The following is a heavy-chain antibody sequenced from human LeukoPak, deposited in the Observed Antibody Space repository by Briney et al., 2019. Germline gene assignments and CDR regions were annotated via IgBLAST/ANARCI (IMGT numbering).Heavy chain of an antibody. CDR2: ISSSGTTI. D-gene: IGHD2-15*01. Sequence: PGGSLRLSCAASGFTFSSYEMNWVRQAPGKGLEWVSYISSSGTTIYYADSMKGRFTISRDNAKNSLYLQMNSLRAEDTAVYYCARVGVVVAATGNLWFDPWGQGTLVTVSS. CDR3: ARVGVVVAATGNLWFDP. J-gene: IGHJ5*02. CDR1: GFTFSSYE. V-gene: IGHV3-48*03.